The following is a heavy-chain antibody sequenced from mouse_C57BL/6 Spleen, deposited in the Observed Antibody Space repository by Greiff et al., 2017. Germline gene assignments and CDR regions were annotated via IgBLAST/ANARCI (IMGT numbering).Heavy chain of an antibody. D-gene: IGHD3-1*01. J-gene: IGHJ2*01. CDR1: GYTFTDYE. V-gene: IGHV1-15*01. Sequence: VKLQESGAELVRPGASVTLSCKASGYTFTDYEMHWVKQTPVHGLEWIGAIDPETGGTAYNQKFKGKAILTADKSSSTAYMELRSLTSEDSAVYYCTRQTRYFDYWGQGTTLTVSS. CDR3: TRQTRYFDY. CDR2: IDPETGGT.